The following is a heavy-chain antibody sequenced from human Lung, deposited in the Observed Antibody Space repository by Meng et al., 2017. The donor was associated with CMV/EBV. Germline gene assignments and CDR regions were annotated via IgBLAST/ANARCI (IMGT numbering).Heavy chain of an antibody. CDR3: LRRSGGSV. J-gene: IGHJ1*01. CDR1: GDSITNHNW. V-gene: IGHV4-4*02. D-gene: IGHD3-10*01. CDR2: IPHRGSS. Sequence: QVPLGVSGPALVKPSETLSLSCRFSGDSITNHNWWAWVRQPPGKGLEWIGEIPHRGSSAYNPSLKSRVSMSIDKSKNQFSLKLTSVTAADTAVYHCLRRSGGSVWGQGTLVTVSS.